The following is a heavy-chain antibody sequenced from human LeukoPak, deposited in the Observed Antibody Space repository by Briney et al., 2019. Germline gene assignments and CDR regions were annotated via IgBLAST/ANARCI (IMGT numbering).Heavy chain of an antibody. V-gene: IGHV3-21*01. J-gene: IGHJ4*02. CDR1: GFTFSSYS. CDR3: ARDKIVGATYFDY. CDR2: ISTSSSYI. D-gene: IGHD1-26*01. Sequence: GGSLRLSCAASGFTFSSYSMNWVRQAPGKGLEWVSFISTSSSYIHNADPVKGRFTISRDNAENSLYLQMNSPRAEDTAVYYCARDKIVGATYFDYWGQGTLVTVSS.